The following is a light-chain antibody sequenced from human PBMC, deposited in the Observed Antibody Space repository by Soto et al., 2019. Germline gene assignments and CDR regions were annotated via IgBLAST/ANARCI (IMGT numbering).Light chain of an antibody. Sequence: EIVLTQSPATLSLSPGDRATLSCRASQSVSSHLAWYQQKPGQAPRLLMYDASHRATGIPDRFSGSGSGTDFTLTISSPEPEDFAVYYCQQHSNWPALTFGGGTKVEI. V-gene: IGKV3-11*01. CDR3: QQHSNWPALT. CDR2: DAS. J-gene: IGKJ4*01. CDR1: QSVSSH.